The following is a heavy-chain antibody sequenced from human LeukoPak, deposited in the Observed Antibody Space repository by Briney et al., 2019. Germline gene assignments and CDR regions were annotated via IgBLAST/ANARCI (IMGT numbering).Heavy chain of an antibody. V-gene: IGHV4-59*01. CDR2: IYYSGST. J-gene: IGHJ5*02. CDR3: ARGIPNWFDP. Sequence: SETLSLTCSVSGDSISSYYWSWIRQPPGKGLEWIGYIYYSGSTNYNPSLKSRVTISVDTSKNQFSLKLSSVTAADTAVYYCARGIPNWFDPWGQGTLVTVSS. CDR1: GDSISSYY.